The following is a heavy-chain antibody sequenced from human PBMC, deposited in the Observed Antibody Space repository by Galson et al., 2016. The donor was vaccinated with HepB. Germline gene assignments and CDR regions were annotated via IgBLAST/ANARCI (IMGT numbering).Heavy chain of an antibody. D-gene: IGHD3-22*01. CDR2: VKSRLDGGTT. CDR1: GFTFSHAW. V-gene: IGHV3-15*01. Sequence: SLRLSCAASGFTFSHAWMSWVRQAPGKGLEWVGRVKSRLDGGTTDYAAPVKDRFTISGDDSKNTLYLQMNSLRAEDTAVYYCARDAFYDTSGLVWHFDYWGQGTLVTVSS. CDR3: ARDAFYDTSGLVWHFDY. J-gene: IGHJ4*02.